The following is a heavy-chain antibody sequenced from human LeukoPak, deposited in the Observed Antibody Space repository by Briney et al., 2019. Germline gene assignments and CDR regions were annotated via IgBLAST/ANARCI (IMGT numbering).Heavy chain of an antibody. Sequence: GGSLRLSCAASGFTFSNYAMTWVRQAPGKGLEWVAVIWYDGSNKYYADSVKGRFTISRDNSKNTVYLQMNSLRVEDTAVYYCARDGGGDSSGYYFSDYFDYWGQGTLVTVSS. D-gene: IGHD3-22*01. J-gene: IGHJ4*02. CDR3: ARDGGGDSSGYYFSDYFDY. CDR1: GFTFSNYA. CDR2: IWYDGSNK. V-gene: IGHV3-33*08.